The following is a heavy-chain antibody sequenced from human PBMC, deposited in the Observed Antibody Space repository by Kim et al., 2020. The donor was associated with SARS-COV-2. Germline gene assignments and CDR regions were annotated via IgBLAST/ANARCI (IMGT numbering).Heavy chain of an antibody. D-gene: IGHD3-10*01. V-gene: IGHV5-51*01. Sequence: PSFQGQVTISADKSISTAYLQWSSLKASDTAMYYCARQGVSDFYGWGMDVWGQGTTVTVSS. J-gene: IGHJ6*02. CDR3: ARQGVSDFYGWGMDV.